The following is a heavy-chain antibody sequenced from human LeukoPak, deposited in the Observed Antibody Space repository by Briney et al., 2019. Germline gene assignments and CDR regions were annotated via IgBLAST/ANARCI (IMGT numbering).Heavy chain of an antibody. Sequence: SETLSLTCTFSGGSISTYYWSWIRQPPGKGLEWIGYIYYSGSTDYNPSLKSRVTISVDTSKNQFSLRLNSVTAADTAVYYCASLLGGDPYYMDVWGKGTTVTVSS. V-gene: IGHV4-59*01. J-gene: IGHJ6*03. CDR3: ASLLGGDPYYMDV. D-gene: IGHD3-3*01. CDR1: GGSISTYY. CDR2: IYYSGST.